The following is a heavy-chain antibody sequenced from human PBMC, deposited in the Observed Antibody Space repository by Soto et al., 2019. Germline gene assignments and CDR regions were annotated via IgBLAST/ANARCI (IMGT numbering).Heavy chain of an antibody. J-gene: IGHJ5*02. D-gene: IGHD2-2*01. Sequence: EVQLVESGGGLVKPGGSLRLSCAASGFTFSNAWMNWVRQAPGKGLEWVGRIKSKTDGGTTDYAAPVKGRFTISRDDSKNTLYLQMTSLKTEDTAVYYCTTDQVVPAAIFWFDPWGQGTLVTVSS. V-gene: IGHV3-15*07. CDR1: GFTFSNAW. CDR2: IKSKTDGGTT. CDR3: TTDQVVPAAIFWFDP.